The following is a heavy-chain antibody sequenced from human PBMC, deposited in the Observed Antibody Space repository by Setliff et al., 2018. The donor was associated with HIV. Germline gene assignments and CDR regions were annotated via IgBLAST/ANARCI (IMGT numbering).Heavy chain of an antibody. J-gene: IGHJ3*02. Sequence: ASVKVSCKASGYTFTDYYIHWVRQAPGQGLEWIGWINSASGGTNYAQNFQGRVTVTRDTSINTAHVELNRLKSDDTAVYYCARDYIHVFDIWGQGTMVTVSS. CDR2: INSASGGT. CDR3: ARDYIHVFDI. CDR1: GYTFTDYY. V-gene: IGHV1-2*02.